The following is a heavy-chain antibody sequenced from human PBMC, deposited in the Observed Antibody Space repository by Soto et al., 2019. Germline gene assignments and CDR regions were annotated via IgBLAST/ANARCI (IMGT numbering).Heavy chain of an antibody. CDR1: GFTVSSNY. CDR2: IYSGGST. D-gene: IGHD5-18*01. V-gene: IGHV3-53*04. J-gene: IGHJ6*03. Sequence: HPGGSLRLSCAASGFTVSSNYMSWVRQAPGKGLEWVSVIYSGGSTYYADSVKGRFTISRHNSKNTLYLQMNSLRAEDTAVYYCARGLGDTAKSYYYYYMDVWGKGTTVTVSS. CDR3: ARGLGDTAKSYYYYYMDV.